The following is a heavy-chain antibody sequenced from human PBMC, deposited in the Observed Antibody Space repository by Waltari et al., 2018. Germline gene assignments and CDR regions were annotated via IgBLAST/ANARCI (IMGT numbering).Heavy chain of an antibody. CDR1: GGSIGSGGYY. V-gene: IGHV4-31*03. D-gene: IGHD4-17*01. CDR2: IYYSGST. J-gene: IGHJ4*02. Sequence: ESGPGLVKPSQTLSLTCTVSGGSIGSGGYYWSWIRQHPGKGLEWIGYIYYSGSTYYNPSLKSRVTISVDTSKNQFSLKLSSVTAADTAVYYCARVATVVTRGGHDYWGQGTLVTVSS. CDR3: ARVATVVTRGGHDY.